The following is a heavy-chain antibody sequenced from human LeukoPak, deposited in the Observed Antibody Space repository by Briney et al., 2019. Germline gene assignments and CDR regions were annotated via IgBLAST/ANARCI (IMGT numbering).Heavy chain of an antibody. CDR3: ARDSIGYSYGTGY. CDR1: GFTFSSYS. Sequence: GGSLRLSCAASGFTFSSYSMNWGRQAPGEGLEWVSSISSSSSYIYYADSVKGRFTISRDNAKNSLYLQMNSLRAEDTAVYYCARDSIGYSYGTGYWGQGTLVTVSS. CDR2: ISSSSSYI. D-gene: IGHD5-18*01. J-gene: IGHJ4*02. V-gene: IGHV3-21*01.